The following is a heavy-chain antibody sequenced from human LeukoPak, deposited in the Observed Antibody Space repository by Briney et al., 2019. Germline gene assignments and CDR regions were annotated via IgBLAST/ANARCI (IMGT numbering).Heavy chain of an antibody. CDR1: GGSISSYY. Sequence: SETLSLTCTVSGGSISSYYWSWIRQPAGKGLEWIGRIYTSGSTNYNPSLKSRVTISVDTSKNQFSLKLSSVTAADTAVYYCARLWGPFGGNSETDAFDIWGQGTMVTVSS. CDR2: IYTSGST. D-gene: IGHD4-23*01. CDR3: ARLWGPFGGNSETDAFDI. J-gene: IGHJ3*02. V-gene: IGHV4-4*07.